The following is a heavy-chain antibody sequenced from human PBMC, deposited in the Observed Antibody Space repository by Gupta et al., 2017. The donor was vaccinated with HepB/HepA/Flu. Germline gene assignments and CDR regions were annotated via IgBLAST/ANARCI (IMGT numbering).Heavy chain of an antibody. V-gene: IGHV1-46*01. CDR1: GYTFPSYY. J-gene: IGHJ4*02. D-gene: IGHD3-10*01. CDR3: ARDPITMVLGVTPSSPFDY. CDR2: INPSGGST. Sequence: QVQLVQSGAEVQKPGASVKVSCQASGYTFPSYYMHWVRQAPGQGLEWMGIINPSGGSTRYAQKFQGRGTMTRDTSTSTVYMELSSLRSDDTALYYCARDPITMVLGVTPSSPFDYGGQGPLVTDYS.